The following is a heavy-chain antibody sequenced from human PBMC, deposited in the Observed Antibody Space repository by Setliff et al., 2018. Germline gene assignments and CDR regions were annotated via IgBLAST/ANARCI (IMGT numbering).Heavy chain of an antibody. V-gene: IGHV4-34*01. CDR1: GGSFSGYY. J-gene: IGHJ4*02. CDR2: INHSGST. CDR3: ARSPITIFGVVLHPLDY. Sequence: SETLSLTCAVYGGSFSGYYWRWIRQPPGKGLEWIWEINHSGSTNYNPSLKSRVTISVDTSKNRFSLKLSSVTAADTAVYYCARSPITIFGVVLHPLDYWGQGTLVTVSS. D-gene: IGHD3-3*01.